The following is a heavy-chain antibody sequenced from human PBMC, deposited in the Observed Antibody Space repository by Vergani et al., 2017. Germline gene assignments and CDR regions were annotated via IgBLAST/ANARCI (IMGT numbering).Heavy chain of an antibody. CDR1: GGSFSGYY. Sequence: QVQLQQWGAGLLKPSETLSLTCAVYGGSFSGYYWSWIRQPPGKGLEWIGSIYYSGSTYYNPSLKSRVTISVDTSKNQFSLKLSSVTAADTAVYYCARWNSGRYYQESRCFDYWGQGTLVTVSS. D-gene: IGHD1-26*01. CDR3: ARWNSGRYYQESRCFDY. V-gene: IGHV4-34*01. J-gene: IGHJ4*02. CDR2: IYYSGST.